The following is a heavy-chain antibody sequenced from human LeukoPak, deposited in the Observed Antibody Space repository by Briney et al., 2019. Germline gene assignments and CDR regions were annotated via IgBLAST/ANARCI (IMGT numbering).Heavy chain of an antibody. Sequence: SQTLSLTCTVSGGSISSYYWSWIRQPPGKGLEWSWYIYYSGSTNYNPSLTSRGTISVDTSKNQCSQGLDSLKARGTGVYFCGRGHGELLWCGEFGMDVWGGGPTVTVPS. V-gene: IGHV4-59*13. CDR1: GGSISSYY. CDR3: GRGHGELLWCGEFGMDV. J-gene: IGHJ6*04. CDR2: IYYSGST. D-gene: IGHD3-10*01.